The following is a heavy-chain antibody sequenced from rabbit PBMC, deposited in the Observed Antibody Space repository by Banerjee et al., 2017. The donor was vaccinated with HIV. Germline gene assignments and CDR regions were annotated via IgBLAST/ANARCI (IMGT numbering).Heavy chain of an antibody. Sequence: QLKETGGGLVQPGGSLTLSCKASGFDFSSYYMSWVRQAPGEGLEWIGIIDTCGSTYYASWVNGRFTISSHNAQNTLYLQLNSLTAADTATYFCARGAGYAGYGYAFNLWGQGTLVTVS. D-gene: IGHD6-1*01. CDR3: ARGAGYAGYGYAFNL. J-gene: IGHJ4*01. CDR1: GFDFSSYY. V-gene: IGHV1S7*01. CDR2: IDTCGST.